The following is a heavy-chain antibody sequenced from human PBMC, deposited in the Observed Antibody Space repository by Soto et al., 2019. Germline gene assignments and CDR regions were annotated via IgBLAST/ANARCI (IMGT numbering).Heavy chain of an antibody. D-gene: IGHD3-22*01. CDR2: IWYDGSNK. CDR1: GFTFSSYG. Sequence: QVQLVESGGGVVQPGRSLRLSCAASGFTFSSYGMHWVRQAPGKGLEWVAVIWYDGSNKYYADSVKGRFTISRDNSKNTLYLQMNSLRAEDTAVYYCARGRGRYDSSGYLQAYYYYGMDVW. V-gene: IGHV3-33*01. CDR3: ARGRGRYDSSGYLQAYYYYGMDV. J-gene: IGHJ6*01.